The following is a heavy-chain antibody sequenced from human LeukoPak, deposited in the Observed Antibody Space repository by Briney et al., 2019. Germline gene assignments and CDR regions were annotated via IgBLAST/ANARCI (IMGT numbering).Heavy chain of an antibody. J-gene: IGHJ3*02. Sequence: GGSLRLSCVASGFTASSNYMSWVRQAPGKGLEWVSVIYSGGSTYYADSVKGRFTISRDNSKNTLYLQMNSLRAEDTAVYYCARDGYYYDSSGYPGAFDIWGQGTMVTVSS. CDR2: IYSGGST. D-gene: IGHD3-22*01. V-gene: IGHV3-53*01. CDR3: ARDGYYYDSSGYPGAFDI. CDR1: GFTASSNY.